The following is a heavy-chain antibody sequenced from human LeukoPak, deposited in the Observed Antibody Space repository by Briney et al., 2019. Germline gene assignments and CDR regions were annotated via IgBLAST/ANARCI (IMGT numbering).Heavy chain of an antibody. J-gene: IGHJ4*02. CDR1: GGSLSSYY. CDR3: ARDLDYGGS. V-gene: IGHV4-59*01. CDR2: IYSSGSP. D-gene: IGHD4-23*01. Sequence: SETLSLTCTVSGGSLSSYYWSWIRQPPRKGLEWNGSIYSSGSPNFNPSLKTRAPISVDTSKNQVSLKLSSVTAADTAVYYCARDLDYGGSWGQGTLVTVSS.